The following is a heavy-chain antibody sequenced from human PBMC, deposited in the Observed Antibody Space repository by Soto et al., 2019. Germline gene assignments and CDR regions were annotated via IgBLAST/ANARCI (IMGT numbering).Heavy chain of an antibody. CDR2: ISDGGERT. D-gene: IGHD3-3*01. J-gene: IGHJ6*02. Sequence: EVQLLESVGDLVQPGGSLSLSCVASGFTFSDYVMSWVRQVPGKGLERVSSISDGGERTDYRDSVRGRFTISSDNARFTLHLQMNSLRVDDTAIYCCARDSSTDFGLDVWGQGTTVTVSS. V-gene: IGHV3-23*01. CDR1: GFTFSDYV. CDR3: ARDSSTDFGLDV.